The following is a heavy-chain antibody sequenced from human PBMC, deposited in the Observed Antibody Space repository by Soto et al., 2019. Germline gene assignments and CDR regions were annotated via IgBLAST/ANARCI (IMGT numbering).Heavy chain of an antibody. CDR3: AHTTYYYDSSGYYGGSWFDP. D-gene: IGHD3-22*01. CDR1: GFSLSTSGVG. Sequence: ESGPTLVNPTQTLTLTCTFSGFSLSTSGVGVGWIRQPPGKALEWLALIYWDDDKRYSPSLKSRLTITKDTSKNQVVLTMTNMDPVDTATYYCAHTTYYYDSSGYYGGSWFDPWGQGTLVTVSS. J-gene: IGHJ5*02. CDR2: IYWDDDK. V-gene: IGHV2-5*02.